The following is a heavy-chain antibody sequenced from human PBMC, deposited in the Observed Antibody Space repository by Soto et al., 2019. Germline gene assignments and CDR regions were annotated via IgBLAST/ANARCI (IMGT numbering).Heavy chain of an antibody. CDR3: ATRWSSGHYD. D-gene: IGHD2-15*01. CDR1: GFTFSSYE. CDR2: ISSSGSTI. V-gene: IGHV3-48*03. J-gene: IGHJ4*02. Sequence: GGSLRLSCAASGFTFSSYEMNWVRQAPGKGLEWVSYISSSGSTIYYADSVKCRFTISRHNAKNSLYLQMNSLSAKDTAVYYCATRWSSGHYDWGQGTLETVSS.